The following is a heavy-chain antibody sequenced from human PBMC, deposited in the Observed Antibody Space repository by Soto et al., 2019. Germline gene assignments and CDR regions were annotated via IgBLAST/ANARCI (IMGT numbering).Heavy chain of an antibody. CDR1: GYTFTGYY. CDR2: INPNSGGT. V-gene: IGHV1-2*02. D-gene: IGHD4-17*01. CDR3: ATEWVMTTVNDYYYYGMDV. Sequence: GASVKVSCKASGYTFTGYYMHWVRQAPGQGLEWMGWINPNSGGTNYAQKFQGRVTMTRDTSISTAYMELSRLRSDDTAVYYCATEWVMTTVNDYYYYGMDVWGQGTTVTVSS. J-gene: IGHJ6*02.